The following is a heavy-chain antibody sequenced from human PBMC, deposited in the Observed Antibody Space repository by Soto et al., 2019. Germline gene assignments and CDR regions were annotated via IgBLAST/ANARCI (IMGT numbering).Heavy chain of an antibody. Sequence: TSEKLSLTCTVSAAPLTSGGYYWSWIRQDPGKGLEWIGYMYYNGNTQYNPSLESRVTISVDTSTNQFSLKLSSVTASDTAMYYCAAGGQWLSLDYWGQGIPVTVS. D-gene: IGHD6-19*01. CDR3: AAGGQWLSLDY. J-gene: IGHJ4*02. CDR2: MYYNGNT. CDR1: AAPLTSGGYY. V-gene: IGHV4-31*03.